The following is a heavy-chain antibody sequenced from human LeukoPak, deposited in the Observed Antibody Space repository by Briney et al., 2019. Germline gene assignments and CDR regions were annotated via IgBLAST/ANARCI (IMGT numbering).Heavy chain of an antibody. J-gene: IGHJ4*02. D-gene: IGHD3-10*01. V-gene: IGHV3-74*01. CDR2: INSDGSST. CDR1: GFTFSSNW. CDR3: ARDRSVVRGVTNFDY. Sequence: GGSLRLSCAASGFTFSSNWMHWVRQAPEKGLVWVSRINSDGSSTSYADSVKGRFTISRDNSKNTLYLQMNSLRAEDTAVYYCARDRSVVRGVTNFDYWGQGTLVTVSS.